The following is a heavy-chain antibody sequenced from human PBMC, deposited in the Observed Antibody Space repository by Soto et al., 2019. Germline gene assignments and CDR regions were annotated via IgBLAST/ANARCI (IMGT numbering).Heavy chain of an antibody. CDR1: GSSISSYH. V-gene: IGHV4-59*01. CDR3: ARFSGWYSAFDY. D-gene: IGHD6-19*01. Sequence: SETLSLTCTLSGSSISSYHWNWIRQPPGKGLEWIAYIYYSGSTNYNPSLKSRVTISVDTSKNEFSLKLHSVTAADTAVYYCARFSGWYSAFDYWGQGTPVTVSS. J-gene: IGHJ4*02. CDR2: IYYSGST.